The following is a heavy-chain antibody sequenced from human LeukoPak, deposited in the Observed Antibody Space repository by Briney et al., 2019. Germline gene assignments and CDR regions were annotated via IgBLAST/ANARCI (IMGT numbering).Heavy chain of an antibody. V-gene: IGHV4-59*01. CDR3: ARVRGXYDFWSGHWDKSDAFXI. Sequence: PSETLSLTCTVSGGSISSYYWSWIRQPPGKGLEWIGSIYYSGSTNYNPSLKNRFTISVDTSKNQFSLKLSSVTAADTAVYYCARVRGXYDFWSGHWDKSDAFXIXXQGTXXTVS. CDR2: IYYSGST. J-gene: IGHJ3*02. CDR1: GGSISSYY. D-gene: IGHD3-3*01.